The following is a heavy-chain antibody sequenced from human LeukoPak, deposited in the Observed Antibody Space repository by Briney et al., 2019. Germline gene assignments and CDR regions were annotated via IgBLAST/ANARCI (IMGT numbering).Heavy chain of an antibody. Sequence: GGSLRLSCAASGFTFGDYGMSWVRQAPGKGLEWVSGINWNGGSTGYADSVKGRFTISRDNAKNSLYLQMNSLRAEDTALYHRARSSGWDMGYYYYYMDVWGKGTTVTVSS. CDR1: GFTFGDYG. D-gene: IGHD6-19*01. J-gene: IGHJ6*03. CDR2: INWNGGST. CDR3: ARSSGWDMGYYYYYMDV. V-gene: IGHV3-20*01.